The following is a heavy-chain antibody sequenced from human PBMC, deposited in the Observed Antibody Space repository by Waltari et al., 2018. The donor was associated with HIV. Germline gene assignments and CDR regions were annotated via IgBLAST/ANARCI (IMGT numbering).Heavy chain of an antibody. CDR1: GGSFSGYY. J-gene: IGHJ1*01. CDR2: INHSGST. CDR3: SRVNFYGRALPYFQP. Sequence: QVQLQQWGAGLLKPSETLSLTCAVYGGSFSGYYWSWIHQSPGRGLEWIGEINHSGSTNYNPSLKSRGTISVDTSKNQFSLRLRSVTAADTAVYYCSRVNFYGRALPYFQPWGQGTLVTVSS. V-gene: IGHV4-34*01. D-gene: IGHD3-10*01.